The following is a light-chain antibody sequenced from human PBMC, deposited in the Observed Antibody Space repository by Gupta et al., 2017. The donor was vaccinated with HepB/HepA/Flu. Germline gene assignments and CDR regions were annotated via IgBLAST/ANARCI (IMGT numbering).Light chain of an antibody. V-gene: IGKV3-11*01. CDR3: QQRSNWPPESS. CDR2: DAS. Sequence: EVVLTQSPPTLSLSPGERATSSCRASQIVYTYLAWYQQKPGQAPRLLIYDASNRAAGIPPRFSGSGTGTDFTLSISGREPQDSAIYYCQQRSNWPPESSFGQGTKLEIK. CDR1: QIVYTY. J-gene: IGKJ2*04.